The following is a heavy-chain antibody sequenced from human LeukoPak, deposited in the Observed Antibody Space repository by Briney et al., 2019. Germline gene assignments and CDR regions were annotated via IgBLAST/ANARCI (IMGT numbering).Heavy chain of an antibody. CDR1: GFTFDDYA. CDR3: ASQKLERLFSRFDP. V-gene: IGHV3-30*04. J-gene: IGHJ5*02. D-gene: IGHD1-1*01. CDR2: ISYDGSNK. Sequence: GRSLRLSCAASGFTFDDYAMHWVRQAPGKGLEWVAVISYDGSNKYYADSVKGRFTISRDNSKNTLYLQMNSLRAEDTAVYYCASQKLERLFSRFDPWGQGTLVTVSS.